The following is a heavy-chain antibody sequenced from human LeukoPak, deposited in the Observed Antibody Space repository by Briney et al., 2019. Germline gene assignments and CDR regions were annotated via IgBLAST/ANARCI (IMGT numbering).Heavy chain of an antibody. CDR2: ISSSSSYI. CDR1: GFTFSSYS. J-gene: IGHJ6*02. CDR3: ARGIRGLTPYYYYGMDV. V-gene: IGHV3-21*01. D-gene: IGHD3-10*01. Sequence: GGSLRLSCAASGFTFSSYSRNWVRQPPGKGLKWVSSISSSSSYIYYADSVKGRFTISRDNAKNSLYLQMNSLRAEDTAVYYCARGIRGLTPYYYYGMDVWGQGTTVTVSS.